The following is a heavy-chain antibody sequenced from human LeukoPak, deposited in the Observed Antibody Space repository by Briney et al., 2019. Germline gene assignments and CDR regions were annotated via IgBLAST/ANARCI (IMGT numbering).Heavy chain of an antibody. CDR1: GGSISSYY. J-gene: IGHJ5*02. CDR3: ARVLTGTFWFDP. CDR2: IYYSGST. D-gene: IGHD3-9*01. V-gene: IGHV4-59*01. Sequence: SETLSLTCTVSGGSISSYYWSWIRQPPGKGLEWIGYIYYSGSTNYNPSLKSRVTISVDTSKNQFSLKLSSVTAAATTVYYCARVLTGTFWFDPWGQGTLVTVSS.